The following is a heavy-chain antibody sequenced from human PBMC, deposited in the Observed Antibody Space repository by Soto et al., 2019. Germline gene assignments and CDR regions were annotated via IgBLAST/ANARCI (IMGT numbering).Heavy chain of an antibody. CDR2: IYPGDSDT. CDR3: ARVHGVYCSGGSCSNGGWFDP. Sequence: PGESLKISCKGSGYSFTSYWIGWVRQMPGKGLEWMGIIYPGDSDTRYSPSFQGQVTISADKSISTAYLQWSSLKASDTAMYYCARVHGVYCSGGSCSNGGWFDPWGHGTLVTVSS. J-gene: IGHJ5*02. CDR1: GYSFTSYW. D-gene: IGHD2-15*01. V-gene: IGHV5-51*01.